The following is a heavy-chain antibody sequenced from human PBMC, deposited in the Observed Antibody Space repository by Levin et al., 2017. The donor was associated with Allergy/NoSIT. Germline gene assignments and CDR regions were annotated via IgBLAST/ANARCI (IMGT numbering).Heavy chain of an antibody. CDR1: GGSISSSNW. CDR3: ARVRHDILTGYFSPFDY. D-gene: IGHD3-9*01. CDR2: IYHSGST. V-gene: IGHV4-4*02. Sequence: SETLSLTCAVSGGSISSSNWWSWVRQPPGKGLEWIGEIYHSGSTNYNPSLKSRVTISVDKSKNQFSLKLSSVTAADTAVYYCARVRHDILTGYFSPFDYWGQGTLVTVSS. J-gene: IGHJ4*02.